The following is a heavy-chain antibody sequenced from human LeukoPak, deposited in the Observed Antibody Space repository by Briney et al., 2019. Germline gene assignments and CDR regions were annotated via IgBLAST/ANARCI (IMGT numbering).Heavy chain of an antibody. V-gene: IGHV4-34*01. CDR3: ARQPKYCSSTSCGMDV. J-gene: IGHJ6*02. Sequence: SETLSLTCAVYGGSFSGYYWSWIRQPPGKGLEWIGVINHSGSTNYNPSLKSRVTISVDTSKNQFSLKLSSVTAADTAVYYCARQPKYCSSTSCGMDVWGQGTTVTVSS. CDR1: GGSFSGYY. CDR2: INHSGST. D-gene: IGHD2-2*01.